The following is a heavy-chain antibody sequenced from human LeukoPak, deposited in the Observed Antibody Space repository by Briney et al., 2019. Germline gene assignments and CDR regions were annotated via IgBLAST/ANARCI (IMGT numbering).Heavy chain of an antibody. CDR1: GFTFSTYW. CDR2: IKGDQSAK. D-gene: IGHD1-26*01. V-gene: IGHV3-7*01. Sequence: GGSLRLSCAASGFTFSTYWMAWVRQAPGKGLEWVANIKGDQSAKHQADSVKGRFTISRDNAQNSVYLQMSSLRGEDTAIYYCARDVVGSLDYWGQGTLVTVSS. J-gene: IGHJ4*02. CDR3: ARDVVGSLDY.